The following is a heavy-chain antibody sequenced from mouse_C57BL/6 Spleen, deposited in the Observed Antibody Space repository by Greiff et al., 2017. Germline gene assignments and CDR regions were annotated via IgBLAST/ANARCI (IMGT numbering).Heavy chain of an antibody. J-gene: IGHJ3*01. D-gene: IGHD1-3*01. CDR1: GYTFTSYW. CDR3: AMDNYVVWFAY. CDR2: IHPSDSDT. V-gene: IGHV1-74*01. Sequence: VQLKQPGAELVKPGASVKVSCKASGYTFTSYWMHWVKQRPGQGLEWIGRIHPSDSDTNYNQKFKGKATLTVDKSSSTAYMQLSSLTSEDSAVYYCAMDNYVVWFAYWGQGTLVTVSA.